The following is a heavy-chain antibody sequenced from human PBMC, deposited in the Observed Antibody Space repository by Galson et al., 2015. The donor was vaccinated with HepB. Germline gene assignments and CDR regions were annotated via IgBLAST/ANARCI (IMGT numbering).Heavy chain of an antibody. J-gene: IGHJ1*01. CDR1: GFTFGDYA. D-gene: IGHD3-9*01. V-gene: IGHV3-49*03. CDR2: IRGKAYGGTT. CDR3: TRGRYFDWSTYFQH. Sequence: SLRLSCAASGFTFGDYAMSWFRQAPGKGLEWVGFIRGKAYGGTTEYAASVKGRFTISRDDSKSIAYLQMNSLKTEDTAVYYCTRGRYFDWSTYFQHWGQGTLVTVSS.